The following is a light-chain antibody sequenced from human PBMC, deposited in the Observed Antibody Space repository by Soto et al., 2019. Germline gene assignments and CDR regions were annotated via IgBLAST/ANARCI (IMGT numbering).Light chain of an antibody. CDR3: QHYNAYSRT. V-gene: IGKV1-5*03. CDR1: QSIDSS. CDR2: KAS. J-gene: IGKJ1*01. Sequence: DIRMTQSPSTLSASIGDRVTITCRASQSIDSSLAWYQHKPGKAPKLLIYKASSLQSGFPSRFSGSGSGTESTLTISSLQPDDFATYSCQHYNAYSRTFGQGTKVEVK.